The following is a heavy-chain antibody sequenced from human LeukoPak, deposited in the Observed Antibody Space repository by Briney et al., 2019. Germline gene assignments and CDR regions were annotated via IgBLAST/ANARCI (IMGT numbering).Heavy chain of an antibody. V-gene: IGHV3-23*01. D-gene: IGHD3-10*01. CDR3: ARSRGYHTFDV. CDR2: SGGST. J-gene: IGHJ3*01. Sequence: PGGTLRLSCAASGVTFSSYGMSWVRQAPGKGLEWVSSSGGSTYYADSVKGRFTISRDNSKNTLFLQMNNLRAEDTAVYYCARSRGYHTFDVWGQGTMVTVSS. CDR1: GVTFSSYG.